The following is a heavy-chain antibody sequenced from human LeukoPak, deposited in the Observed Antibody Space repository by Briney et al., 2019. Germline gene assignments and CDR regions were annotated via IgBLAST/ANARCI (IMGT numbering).Heavy chain of an antibody. CDR3: ARVSTLWFGGFDY. D-gene: IGHD3-10*01. Sequence: ASVKVSCKASGYTFTSYAMHWVRQAPGQRLEWMGWINAGNGNTKYSQKFQGRVTITRDTSASTAYMELSSLRSEDTAVYYCARVSTLWFGGFDYWGQGTLVTVSS. V-gene: IGHV1-3*01. J-gene: IGHJ4*02. CDR2: INAGNGNT. CDR1: GYTFTSYA.